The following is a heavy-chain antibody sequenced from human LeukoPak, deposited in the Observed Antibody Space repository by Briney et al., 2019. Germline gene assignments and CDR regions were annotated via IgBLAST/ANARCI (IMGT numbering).Heavy chain of an antibody. CDR3: AKDRESGSCIDY. D-gene: IGHD1-26*01. V-gene: IGHV3-23*01. CDR1: GFTFSIYA. CDR2: ISGSGGST. J-gene: IGHJ4*02. Sequence: GGSLRLSCAASGFTFSIYAMRWVRQAPGKGRGWVSVISGSGGSTYYADSVKGRFSISRDSSKNTLYLQMNSLRPEDTAVYYCAKDRESGSCIDYWGQGTLVTVSS.